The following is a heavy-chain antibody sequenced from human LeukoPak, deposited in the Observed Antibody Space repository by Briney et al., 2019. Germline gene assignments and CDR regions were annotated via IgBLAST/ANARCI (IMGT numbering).Heavy chain of an antibody. Sequence: PGGSLRLSCAASGFTFSSYATSWVRQAPGKGLEWVSAISGSGGSTYYADSVKGRFTISRDNSKNTLYLQMNSLRAEDTAVYYCAKSFRGGYYYYYGMDVWGQGTTVTVSS. CDR2: ISGSGGST. CDR1: GFTFSSYA. J-gene: IGHJ6*02. D-gene: IGHD3-10*01. CDR3: AKSFRGGYYYYYGMDV. V-gene: IGHV3-23*01.